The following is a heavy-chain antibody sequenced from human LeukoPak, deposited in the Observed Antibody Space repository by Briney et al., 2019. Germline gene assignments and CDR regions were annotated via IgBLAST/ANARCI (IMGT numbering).Heavy chain of an antibody. CDR2: FDPEDGET. CDR3: ATCCSSTSCKETSDWFDP. J-gene: IGHJ5*02. V-gene: IGHV1-24*01. Sequence: ASVKVSCKVSRYSLTELSMHWVRQAPGKGLEWMGGFDPEDGETVYAQKFQGRVTMTEETSTDTAYMELSSLRSEDTAVYYCATCCSSTSCKETSDWFDPWGQGTLVTVSS. CDR1: RYSLTELS. D-gene: IGHD2-2*01.